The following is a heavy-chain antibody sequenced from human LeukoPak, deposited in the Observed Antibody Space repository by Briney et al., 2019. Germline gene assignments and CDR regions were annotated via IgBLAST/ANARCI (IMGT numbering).Heavy chain of an antibody. V-gene: IGHV3-23*01. J-gene: IGHJ4*02. CDR2: ISDSGGYT. CDR1: GFTFSSYA. Sequence: PGGSLRLSCAASGFTFSSYAMSWVRQAPGKGLEWVSGISDSGGYTYYADSVKGRFTISRDNSKNTLYLQMNSLRAEDTAVYYCASRDPCSGGSCYALDYWGQGTLVAVSS. D-gene: IGHD2-15*01. CDR3: ASRDPCSGGSCYALDY.